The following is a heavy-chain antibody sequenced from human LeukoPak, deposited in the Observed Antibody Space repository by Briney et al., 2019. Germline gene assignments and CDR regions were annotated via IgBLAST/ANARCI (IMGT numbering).Heavy chain of an antibody. CDR2: IHYSGST. CDR3: ARGQREYYDFWSGYVDY. CDR1: GGSISSGDYY. V-gene: IGHV4-30-4*08. D-gene: IGHD3-3*01. J-gene: IGHJ4*02. Sequence: SSETLSLTCTVSGGSISSGDYYWSWIRQPPGKGLEWIGYIHYSGSTYYNPSLKSRVTISVDTSKNQFSLKLSSVTAADTAVYYCARGQREYYDFWSGYVDYWGQGTLVTVSS.